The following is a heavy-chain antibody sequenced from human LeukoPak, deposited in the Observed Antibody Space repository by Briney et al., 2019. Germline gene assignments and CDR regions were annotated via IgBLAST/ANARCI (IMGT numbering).Heavy chain of an antibody. CDR2: ISAYNGNT. CDR1: GYTFTSYG. V-gene: IGHV1-18*01. CDR3: ARDPTHPAGTWFDP. Sequence: ASVKVSCTASGYTFTSYGISWVRQAPGQGLEWMGLISAYNGNTNYAQKLQGRVTMTTDTSTSTAYMELRSLRSDDTAVYYCARDPTHPAGTWFDPWGQGTLVTVSS. D-gene: IGHD6-19*01. J-gene: IGHJ5*02.